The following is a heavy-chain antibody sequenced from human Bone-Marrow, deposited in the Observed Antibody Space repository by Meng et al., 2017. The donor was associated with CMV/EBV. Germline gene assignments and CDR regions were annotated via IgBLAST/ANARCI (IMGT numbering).Heavy chain of an antibody. CDR1: GFTFSSYG. Sequence: GESLKISCVASGFTFSSYGMHWVRQAPGKGLEWVADVWYDGSDKYYANSVKGRFTISRDNSRNTVYLQMHGLRAEDTAVYFCARGHVAYYSWGQGTLVTVSS. V-gene: IGHV3-33*01. CDR2: VWYDGSDK. D-gene: IGHD3-16*01. J-gene: IGHJ4*02. CDR3: ARGHVAYYS.